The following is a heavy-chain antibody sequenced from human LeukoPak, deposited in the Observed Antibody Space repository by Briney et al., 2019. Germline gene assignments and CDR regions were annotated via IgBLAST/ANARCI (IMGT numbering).Heavy chain of an antibody. CDR3: ARDGYCSSTSCYYFDY. Sequence: GGSLRLSCAASRFTFNTYAMSWVRQAPGKGLEWVSAINGSGGSTYYADSVKGRFTISRDNSKNTLYLQMNSLRAEDTAVYYCARDGYCSSTSCYYFDYWGQGTLVTVSS. CDR1: RFTFNTYA. CDR2: INGSGGST. D-gene: IGHD2-2*01. J-gene: IGHJ4*02. V-gene: IGHV3-23*01.